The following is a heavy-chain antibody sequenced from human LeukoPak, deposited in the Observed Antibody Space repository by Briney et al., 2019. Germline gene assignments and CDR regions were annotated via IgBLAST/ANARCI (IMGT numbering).Heavy chain of an antibody. Sequence: VRQAPXXGLEWVSGISWNSGSIGYADSVKGRFTISRDNAKNSLYLQMNSLRAEDTALYYCAKDISRIAAAGLDYWGQGTLVTVSS. V-gene: IGHV3-9*01. CDR3: AKDISRIAAAGLDY. D-gene: IGHD6-13*01. CDR2: ISWNSGSI. J-gene: IGHJ4*02.